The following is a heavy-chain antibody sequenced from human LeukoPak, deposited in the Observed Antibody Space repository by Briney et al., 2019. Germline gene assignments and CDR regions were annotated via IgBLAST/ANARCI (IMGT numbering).Heavy chain of an antibody. V-gene: IGHV4-34*01. CDR3: ARGTDFWSGYCGY. CDR2: INHSGST. Sequence: PSETLSLTCAVYGGSFSGYYWSWIRQPPGKGLEWIGEINHSGSTNYNPSLKSRVTISVDTSKNQFSLKLSSVTAADTAVYYCARGTDFWSGYCGYWGQGTLVTVSS. J-gene: IGHJ4*02. D-gene: IGHD3-3*01. CDR1: GGSFSGYY.